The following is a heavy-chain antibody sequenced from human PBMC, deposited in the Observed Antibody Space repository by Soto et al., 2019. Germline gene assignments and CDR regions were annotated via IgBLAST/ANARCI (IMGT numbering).Heavy chain of an antibody. V-gene: IGHV3-30*18. CDR3: AKAFYPSVAISSGDS. CDR1: GFNFRNYD. J-gene: IGHJ4*02. Sequence: QEQVVESGGGVVQPGRSLRLSCAASGFNFRNYDMHWVRQAPGKGLEWVAVISYDGQSQNYADSVKGRFTNSRDNSKNSVFLQLNRLSAEDAGLYHCAKAFYPSVAISSGDSWGQGTLVTVPS. D-gene: IGHD3-22*01. CDR2: ISYDGQSQ.